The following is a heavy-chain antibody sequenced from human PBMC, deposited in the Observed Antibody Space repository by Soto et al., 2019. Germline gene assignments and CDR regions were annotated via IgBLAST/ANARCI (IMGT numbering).Heavy chain of an antibody. Sequence: SETLSLTCTVSGGSISSYYWSWIRQPPGKGLEWIGYIYYSGSTNYNPSLKSRVTISVDTSKNQFSLKLSSVTAADTAVYYCARPREYSSGWYYFDYWGQGTLVTVSS. CDR1: GGSISSYY. CDR3: ARPREYSSGWYYFDY. J-gene: IGHJ4*02. D-gene: IGHD6-19*01. V-gene: IGHV4-59*08. CDR2: IYYSGST.